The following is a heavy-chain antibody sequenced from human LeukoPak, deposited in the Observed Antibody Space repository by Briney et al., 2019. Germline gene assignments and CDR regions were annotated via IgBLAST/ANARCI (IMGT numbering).Heavy chain of an antibody. J-gene: IGHJ4*02. CDR3: ARHSVFSRGYGGISSGGYFDY. CDR1: GGSISSYY. Sequence: PSETLSLTCTVSGGSISSYYWGWIRQPPGKGLEWIGSIYYSGSTYYNPSLKSRVTISVDTSKNQFSLKLSSVTAADTAVYYCARHSVFSRGYGGISSGGYFDYWGQGTLVTVS. V-gene: IGHV4-39*01. CDR2: IYYSGST. D-gene: IGHD4-23*01.